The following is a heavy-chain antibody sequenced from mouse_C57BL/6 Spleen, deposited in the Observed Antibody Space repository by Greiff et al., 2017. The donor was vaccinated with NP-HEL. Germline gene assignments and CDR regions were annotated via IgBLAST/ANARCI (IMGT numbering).Heavy chain of an antibody. CDR1: GFNIKDDY. D-gene: IGHD1-1*01. CDR2: IYPENGDT. CDR3: LATVGATRAMDY. Sequence: VQLQQSGAELVRPGASVKLSCTASGFNIKDDYMHWVKQRPEQGLEWIGWIYPENGDTEYASKFQGKATITADTSSNTAYLQLSSLTSEDTAVYYCLATVGATRAMDYWGQGTSVTVSS. J-gene: IGHJ4*01. V-gene: IGHV14-4*01.